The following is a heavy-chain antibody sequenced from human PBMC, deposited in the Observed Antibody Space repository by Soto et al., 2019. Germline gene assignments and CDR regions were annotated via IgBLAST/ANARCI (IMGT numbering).Heavy chain of an antibody. J-gene: IGHJ4*02. V-gene: IGHV3-23*01. CDR1: GFTFSTYA. CDR3: AKDLRTTVTTYFDY. D-gene: IGHD4-17*01. Sequence: GGSLRLSCAASGFTFSTYAMSWVRQAPGKGLEWVSAISGSGGSTYYADSVKGRFTISRDNSNNTLYLQVNSLRAEDTALYYCAKDLRTTVTTYFDYWGQGTLVTVSS. CDR2: ISGSGGST.